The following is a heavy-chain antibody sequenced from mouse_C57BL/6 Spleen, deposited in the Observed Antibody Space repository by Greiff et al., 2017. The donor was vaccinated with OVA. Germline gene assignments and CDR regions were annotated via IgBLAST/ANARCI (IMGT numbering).Heavy chain of an antibody. CDR2: ISSGGDYI. J-gene: IGHJ4*01. CDR1: GFTFSSYA. CDR3: TRAPYGKGAMDY. D-gene: IGHD1-1*01. V-gene: IGHV5-9-1*02. Sequence: DVQLQESGEGLVKPGGSLKLSCAASGFTFSSYAMSWVRQTPEKRLEWVAYISSGGDYIYYADTVKGRFTISRDNARNTLYLQMSSLKSEDTAMYYCTRAPYGKGAMDYWGQGTSVTVSS.